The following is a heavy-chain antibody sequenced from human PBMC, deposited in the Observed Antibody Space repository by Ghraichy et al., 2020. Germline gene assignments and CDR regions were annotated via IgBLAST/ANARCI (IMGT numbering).Heavy chain of an antibody. CDR2: INSDGSST. CDR3: ATYYYDSSGYYLPGFDY. Sequence: LSLTCAASGFTFSSYWMHWVRQAPGKGLVWVSRINSDGSSTSYADSVKGRFTISRDNAKNTLYLQMNSLRAEDTAVYYCATYYYDSSGYYLPGFDYWGQGTLVTVSS. J-gene: IGHJ4*02. CDR1: GFTFSSYW. V-gene: IGHV3-74*01. D-gene: IGHD3-22*01.